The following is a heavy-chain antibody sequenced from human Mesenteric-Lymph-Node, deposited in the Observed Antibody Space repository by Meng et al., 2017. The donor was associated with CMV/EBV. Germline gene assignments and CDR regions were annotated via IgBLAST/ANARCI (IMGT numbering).Heavy chain of an antibody. J-gene: IGHJ5*02. Sequence: GSLRLSCTVSGGSISSYYWSWIRQPPGKGLEWIGYIYYSGSTNYNPSLKSRVTISVDTSKNQFSLKLSSVTAADTAVYYCAAAPIFGVVGVRFDPWGQGTLVTVSS. D-gene: IGHD3-3*01. CDR3: AAAPIFGVVGVRFDP. V-gene: IGHV4-59*01. CDR1: GGSISSYY. CDR2: IYYSGST.